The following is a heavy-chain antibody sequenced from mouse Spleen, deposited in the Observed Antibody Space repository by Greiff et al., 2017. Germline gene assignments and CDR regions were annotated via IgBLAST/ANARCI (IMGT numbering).Heavy chain of an antibody. J-gene: IGHJ3*01. V-gene: IGHV1-5*01. CDR3: TPIYYDYDEAY. D-gene: IGHD2-4*01. Sequence: VHVKQSGTVLARPGASVKMSCKASGYTFTSYWMHWVKQRPGQGLEWIGAIYPGNSDTSYNQKFKGKAKLTAVTSTSTAYMELSSLTNEDSAVYYCTPIYYDYDEAYWGQGTLVTVSA. CDR2: IYPGNSDT. CDR1: GYTFTSYW.